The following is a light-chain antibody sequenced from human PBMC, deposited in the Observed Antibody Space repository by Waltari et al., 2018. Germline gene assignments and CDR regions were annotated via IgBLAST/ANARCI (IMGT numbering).Light chain of an antibody. CDR3: QQSYITRT. Sequence: DIQMTQSPSSLSASVGDRVTITCRASQSIRSYLNWYQQRPGKAHKLLIYAASSLQSGVPSRFSGSGSGTDFTLTISSLQPEDFATYYCQQSYITRTFGQGTKVEIK. CDR2: AAS. J-gene: IGKJ1*01. CDR1: QSIRSY. V-gene: IGKV1-39*01.